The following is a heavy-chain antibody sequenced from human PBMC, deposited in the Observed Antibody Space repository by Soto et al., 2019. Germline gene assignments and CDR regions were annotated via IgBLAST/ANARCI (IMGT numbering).Heavy chain of an antibody. CDR3: ARIDIVVVVAADAFDI. CDR1: GFTFSSYS. J-gene: IGHJ3*02. V-gene: IGHV3-48*01. Sequence: GGSLRLSCAASGFTFSSYSMNWVRQAPGKGLEWVSYISSSSSTIYYADSVKGRFTISRDNAKNSLYLQMNSLRAEDTAVYYCARIDIVVVVAADAFDIWGQGTMVTVSS. D-gene: IGHD2-15*01. CDR2: ISSSSSTI.